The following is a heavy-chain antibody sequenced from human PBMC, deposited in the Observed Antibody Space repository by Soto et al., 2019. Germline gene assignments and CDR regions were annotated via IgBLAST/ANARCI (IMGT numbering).Heavy chain of an antibody. D-gene: IGHD3-16*01. CDR2: IIPIFGTA. Sequence: QVQLVQSGAEVKKPGSSVKVSCKASGGTFSSYAISWVRQAPGQGLEWMGGIIPIFGTANYAQKFQGRVTITADEPTSTAYMRLSSLRSEYTSVYSCARRGGGGADYWGQGTLVTVSA. CDR3: ARRGGGGADY. CDR1: GGTFSSYA. V-gene: IGHV1-69*01. J-gene: IGHJ4*02.